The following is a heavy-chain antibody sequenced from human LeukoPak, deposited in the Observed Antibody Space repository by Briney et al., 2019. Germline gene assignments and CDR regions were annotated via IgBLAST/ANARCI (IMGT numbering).Heavy chain of an antibody. J-gene: IGHJ4*02. CDR1: GASFNSDDHY. D-gene: IGHD3-22*01. Sequence: SQTLSLTCTVSGASFNSDDHYWNLIRHTPGKGLECIGSIHPSGMLYNNPSLESRVTMSRDTSKNQFSLNLTSVTAADTAVYFCSRGLDSRKLGYWGQGILVTVSS. V-gene: IGHV4-31*03. CDR2: IHPSGML. CDR3: SRGLDSRKLGY.